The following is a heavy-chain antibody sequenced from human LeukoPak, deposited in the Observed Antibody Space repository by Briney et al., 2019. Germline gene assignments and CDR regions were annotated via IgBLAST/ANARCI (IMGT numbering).Heavy chain of an antibody. J-gene: IGHJ5*02. CDR3: ARELNLVRAVSYNWFDP. Sequence: ASETLSLTFSVSGGSISSGRYYWSWIRQPAGKGLEWIGRIYTSGSINYNSSLKSRVTISLDTSKNQFSLKLSSVTAADTAVYYCARELNLVRAVSYNWFDPWGQGTLVTVSS. V-gene: IGHV4-61*02. D-gene: IGHD3-10*01. CDR2: IYTSGSI. CDR1: GGSISSGRYY.